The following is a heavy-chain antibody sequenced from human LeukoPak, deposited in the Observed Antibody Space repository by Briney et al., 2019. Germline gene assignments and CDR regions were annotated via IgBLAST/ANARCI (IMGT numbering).Heavy chain of an antibody. D-gene: IGHD1-1*01. CDR2: IIPIFGTA. V-gene: IGHV1-69*13. Sequence: SVKVSCKASGGTFSSYSISWVRQAPGQGLEWMGGIIPIFGTANYAQKFQGRVTITADESTSTAYMELSSLRSEDTAVYYCARVNWNDAAGAYCIWGQVTMVTVSS. CDR1: GGTFSSYS. J-gene: IGHJ3*02. CDR3: ARVNWNDAAGAYCI.